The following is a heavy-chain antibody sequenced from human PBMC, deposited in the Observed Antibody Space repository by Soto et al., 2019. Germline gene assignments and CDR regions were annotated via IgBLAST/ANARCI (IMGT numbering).Heavy chain of an antibody. D-gene: IGHD4-4*01. V-gene: IGHV3-53*01. Sequence: GGSLRLCCSASGFTVSGNYMNSVRQAPGKGLEWVSILYSDGSAYYADSVKGRFTISRDISKNTLFLQMNSLRAEDTAVYYCARAPTVITNFDFWGQGTLVTVSS. CDR3: ARAPTVITNFDF. J-gene: IGHJ4*02. CDR1: GFTVSGNY. CDR2: LYSDGSA.